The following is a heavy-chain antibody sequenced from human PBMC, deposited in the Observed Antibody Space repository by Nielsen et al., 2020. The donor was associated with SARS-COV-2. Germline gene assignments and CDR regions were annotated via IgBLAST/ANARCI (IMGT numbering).Heavy chain of an antibody. CDR3: AREEQADAFDI. D-gene: IGHD1-26*01. CDR2: IYYSGST. J-gene: IGHJ3*02. V-gene: IGHV4-31*03. CDR1: GGSISSGGYY. Sequence: SETLSLTCTVSGGSISSGGYYWSWIRQHPGKGLEWIGHIYYSGSTYYNPSLKSRVTISVDTSKNQFSLKLSSVTAADTAVYYCAREEQADAFDIWGQGTMVTVSS.